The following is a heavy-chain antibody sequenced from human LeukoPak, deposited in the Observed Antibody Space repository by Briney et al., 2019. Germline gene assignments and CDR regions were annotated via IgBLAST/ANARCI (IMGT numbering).Heavy chain of an antibody. CDR2: ISSSGSTI. CDR3: ARDRGRSKWNYGPTDAFDI. V-gene: IGHV3-48*03. D-gene: IGHD1-7*01. CDR1: GFTFSSYE. J-gene: IGHJ3*02. Sequence: GGSLRLSCAASGFTFSSYEMNWVRQAPGKGLEWVSYISSSGSTIYYADSVKGRFTISRDNAKNSLYLQMNSLRGEDTAVYYCARDRGRSKWNYGPTDAFDIWGQGTMVTVSS.